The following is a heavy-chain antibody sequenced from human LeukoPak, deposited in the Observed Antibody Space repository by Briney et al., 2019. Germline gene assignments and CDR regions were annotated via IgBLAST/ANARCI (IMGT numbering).Heavy chain of an antibody. D-gene: IGHD3-3*01. V-gene: IGHV3-30*02. CDR2: IRYDGSNK. J-gene: IGHJ5*02. Sequence: GGSLRLSCAASGFTFSSYAMHWVRQAPGKGLEWVAFIRYDGSNKYYADSVKGRFTISRDNSKNTLYLQMNSLRAEDTAVYYCAKDKDFGNWFDPWGQGTLVTVSS. CDR1: GFTFSSYA. CDR3: AKDKDFGNWFDP.